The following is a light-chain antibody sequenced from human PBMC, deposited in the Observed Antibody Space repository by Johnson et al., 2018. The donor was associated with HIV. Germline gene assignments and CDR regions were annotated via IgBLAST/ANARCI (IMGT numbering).Light chain of an antibody. V-gene: IGLV1-51*02. CDR1: SSNIGNNY. CDR3: GTWDSSLSAGGV. J-gene: IGLJ1*01. Sequence: QSVLTQPPSVSAAPGKKVTISCSGSSSNIGNNYVSWYQQLPGTAPKLLIYENNKRPSGIPDRFSGSKSGTSATLGITGLQTGDEADYYCGTWDSSLSAGGVVGTGTKVTVL. CDR2: ENN.